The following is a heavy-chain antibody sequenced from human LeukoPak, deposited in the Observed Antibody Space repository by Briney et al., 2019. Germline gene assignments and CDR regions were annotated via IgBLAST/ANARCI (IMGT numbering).Heavy chain of an antibody. CDR2: ISWDTRLQ. J-gene: IGHJ6*02. CDR1: GFAFSRYG. CDR3: ARDGRDSGSYFSSYYYYYGMDV. Sequence: PGGSLRLSCAASGFAFSRYGMQWVRQAPGMGLEWLAVISWDTRLQFYADSVKGRFTISRDNAKNSLYLQMNSLRDEDTAVYYCARDGRDSGSYFSSYYYYYGMDVWGQGTTVTVSS. V-gene: IGHV3-33*05. D-gene: IGHD1-26*01.